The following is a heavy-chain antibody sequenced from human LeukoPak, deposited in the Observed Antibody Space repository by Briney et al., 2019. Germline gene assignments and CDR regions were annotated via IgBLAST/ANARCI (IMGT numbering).Heavy chain of an antibody. CDR2: IKQDGSQT. D-gene: IGHD5-18*01. Sequence: PGGFLRLSCAASGFTFSNYWMTWVRQAPGKGLECVANIKQDGSQTYYVDSVKGRFTISRDNAKNSLYLQMNSLRVEDTAVYYCARDRSGGYSYTFDYWGQGTLVTVSS. CDR3: ARDRSGGYSYTFDY. J-gene: IGHJ4*02. CDR1: GFTFSNYW. V-gene: IGHV3-7*01.